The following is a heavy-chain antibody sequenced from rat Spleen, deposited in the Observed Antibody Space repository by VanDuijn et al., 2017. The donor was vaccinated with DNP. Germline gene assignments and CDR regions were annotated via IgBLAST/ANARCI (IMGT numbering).Heavy chain of an antibody. Sequence: EVQLVESGGGLVQPGRSMKLSCVASGFTFSAYYMAWVRQAPAKGLEWVAYIGSPAYALYYTDSVKGRFAISRDNAKSTLYLQMNSLRSEDMATYYCVRWNSGHFDYWGQGVMVTVSS. V-gene: IGHV5-25*01. CDR2: IGSPAYAL. CDR1: GFTFSAYY. D-gene: IGHD4-3*01. J-gene: IGHJ2*01. CDR3: VRWNSGHFDY.